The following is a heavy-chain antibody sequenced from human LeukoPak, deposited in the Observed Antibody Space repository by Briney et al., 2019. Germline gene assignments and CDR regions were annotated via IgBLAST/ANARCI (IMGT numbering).Heavy chain of an antibody. Sequence: GGSLRLSCTSSTFTLGSYWMHWVRQVPGGGLMWVARMNNDGSGTNYADSVKGRFTISRDNAKNTLYLQMNSLRAEDTAVYYCARGSDILHYWGQGTLVTVSS. CDR1: TFTLGSYW. CDR3: ARGSDILHY. CDR2: MNNDGSGT. V-gene: IGHV3-74*01. J-gene: IGHJ4*02. D-gene: IGHD3-9*01.